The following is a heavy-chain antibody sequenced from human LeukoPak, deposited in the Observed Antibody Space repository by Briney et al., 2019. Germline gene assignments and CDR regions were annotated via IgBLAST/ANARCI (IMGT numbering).Heavy chain of an antibody. CDR1: GFTFTNYW. CDR3: AKGSSWYYFDY. CDR2: IKKDGSEK. V-gene: IGHV3-7*03. D-gene: IGHD6-13*01. Sequence: GGSLRLSCAVSGFTFTNYWMTWVRQAPGKGLEWVANIKKDGSEKYYVDSVKGRFTISRDNAKNSLYLQMNSLRAEDTAVYYCAKGSSWYYFDYWGQGTLVTVSS. J-gene: IGHJ4*02.